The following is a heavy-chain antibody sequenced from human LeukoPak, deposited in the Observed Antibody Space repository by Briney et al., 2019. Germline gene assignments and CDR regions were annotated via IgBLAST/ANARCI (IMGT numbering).Heavy chain of an antibody. D-gene: IGHD4-17*01. Sequence: PGGSLRLSCAASGFTVSSNYMSWVRQAPGKGLEWVAAISYDGYTQHYADPVKGRFTISRDNSKNTVYLQINTLRTEDSAVYYCVKVYPTLTTSSVLGSWGQGTLVTVSS. CDR1: GFTVSSNY. CDR3: VKVYPTLTTSSVLGS. CDR2: ISYDGYTQ. J-gene: IGHJ4*02. V-gene: IGHV3-30*18.